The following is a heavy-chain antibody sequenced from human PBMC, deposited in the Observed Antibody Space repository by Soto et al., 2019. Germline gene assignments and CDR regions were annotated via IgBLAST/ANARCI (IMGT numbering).Heavy chain of an antibody. V-gene: IGHV1-58*02. CDR1: GFTFTSSA. Sequence: SVKVSCKASGFTFTSSAMQWVRQARGQRLEWIGWIVVGSGNTNYAQKFQERVTITRDMSTSTAYMELSSLRSEDTAVYCCAAVNYGSGSYSYYYYMDVWGKGTTVTVSS. CDR2: IVVGSGNT. J-gene: IGHJ6*03. D-gene: IGHD3-10*01. CDR3: AAVNYGSGSYSYYYYMDV.